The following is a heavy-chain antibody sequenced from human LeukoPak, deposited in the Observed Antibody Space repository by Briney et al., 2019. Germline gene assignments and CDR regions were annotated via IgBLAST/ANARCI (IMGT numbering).Heavy chain of an antibody. J-gene: IGHJ4*02. Sequence: GGSLRLSCAASGFTFSSYAMSWVRQAPGKGLEWVSAISGSGGSTYYADSVEGRFTISRDNSKNTLYLQMNSLSAEDTAVYYCVKVAVQTQVVPAAIFFDYWGQGTLVTVSS. CDR2: ISGSGGST. CDR3: VKVAVQTQVVPAAIFFDY. D-gene: IGHD2-2*01. CDR1: GFTFSSYA. V-gene: IGHV3-23*01.